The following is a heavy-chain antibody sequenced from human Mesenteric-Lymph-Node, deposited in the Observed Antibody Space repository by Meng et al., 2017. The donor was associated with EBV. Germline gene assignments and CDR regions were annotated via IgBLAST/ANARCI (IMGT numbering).Heavy chain of an antibody. CDR3: ARDRGWELLDY. CDR1: GVSVSGDSFY. Sequence: QVQVQESGPGLVKPSGTLSLTCPVSGVSVSGDSFYWSWIRQPPGKGLEWIGFIYDSGITHYSPSLKSRVTISVDTSKNQFSLELRSMTPADTAVYYCARDRGWELLDYWGQGTLVTVSS. CDR2: IYDSGIT. J-gene: IGHJ4*02. D-gene: IGHD1-26*01. V-gene: IGHV4-61*01.